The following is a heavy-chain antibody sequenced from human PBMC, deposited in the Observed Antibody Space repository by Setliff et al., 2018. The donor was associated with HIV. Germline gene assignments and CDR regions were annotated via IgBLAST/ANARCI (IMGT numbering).Heavy chain of an antibody. D-gene: IGHD1-26*01. CDR3: AREGIGPIDYYYYMDV. CDR2: ISYDGSNK. Sequence: GGSLRLSCAASGFTFSSYAMHWVRQAPGKGLEWVAVISYDGSNKYYADSVKSRFTISRDSSKNTLYLQMNSLRPEDTAVYYCAREGIGPIDYYYYMDVWGKGTTVTVSS. V-gene: IGHV3-30*04. CDR1: GFTFSSYA. J-gene: IGHJ6*03.